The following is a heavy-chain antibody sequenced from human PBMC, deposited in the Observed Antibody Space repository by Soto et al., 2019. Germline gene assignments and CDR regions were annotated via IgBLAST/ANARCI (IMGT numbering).Heavy chain of an antibody. CDR2: IWYDGSNK. Sequence: PGGSLRLSCAASGFTFSNYGMHWVRQAPGKGLEWVAVIWYDGSNKYYVDSVKGRFTISRDNSKNTLYLQMNSLRAEDTALYYCTGGISSTSPDPQAFDIWGQGTMVTVSS. V-gene: IGHV3-33*03. CDR1: GFTFSNYG. J-gene: IGHJ3*02. CDR3: TGGISSTSPDPQAFDI. D-gene: IGHD2-2*01.